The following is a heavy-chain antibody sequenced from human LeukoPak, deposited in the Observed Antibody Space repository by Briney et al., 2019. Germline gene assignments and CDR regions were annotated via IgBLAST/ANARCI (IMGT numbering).Heavy chain of an antibody. D-gene: IGHD5-18*01. Sequence: AASVKVSCKASGYTFTSYGVSWVRQAPGQGLEWMGWISGYNGNTKYAQKVQGRVTMTTDTSTSTAYMELRNLRSDDTAVYYCARGYSYGSDYYYGMDVWGQGTTVTVSS. V-gene: IGHV1-18*01. J-gene: IGHJ6*02. CDR1: GYTFTSYG. CDR2: ISGYNGNT. CDR3: ARGYSYGSDYYYGMDV.